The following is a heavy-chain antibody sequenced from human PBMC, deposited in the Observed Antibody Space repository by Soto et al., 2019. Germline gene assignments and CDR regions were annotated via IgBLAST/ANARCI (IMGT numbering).Heavy chain of an antibody. J-gene: IGHJ4*02. V-gene: IGHV3-15*07. CDR1: GFTFSNAW. D-gene: IGHD6-13*01. CDR3: ARIAAAGTGEVY. CDR2: IKNKKDGGTA. Sequence: PGGSLRLSCAASGFTFSNAWMNWVRQAPGKGLEWVGRIKNKKDGGTADYAAPVKGRFTVSRDDSKNTLYLQMDSLKAEDTGVYYCARIAAAGTGEVYWGQGTLVTVSS.